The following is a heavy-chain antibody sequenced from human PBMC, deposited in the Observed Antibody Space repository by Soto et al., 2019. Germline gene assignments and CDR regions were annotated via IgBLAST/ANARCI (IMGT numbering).Heavy chain of an antibody. CDR2: SGST. CDR1: GGSISSYY. CDR3: ASRSVLGSVFDY. D-gene: IGHD3-10*01. J-gene: IGHJ4*02. Sequence: QVQLQESGPGLVKPSETLSLTCTVSGGSISSYYWSWIRQPPGKGLEWLASGSTNYNPSLKSRVTLTVDPSTNQSSLKLSSVTAADPAVYYCASRSVLGSVFDYWGQGNLVTVSS. V-gene: IGHV4-4*09.